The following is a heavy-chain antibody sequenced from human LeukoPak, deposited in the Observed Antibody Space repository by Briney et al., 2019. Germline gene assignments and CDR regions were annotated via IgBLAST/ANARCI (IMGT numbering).Heavy chain of an antibody. CDR3: ARDSSGWYHWFDP. J-gene: IGHJ5*02. CDR2: IKTDGSIA. CDR1: GFSFSFYW. D-gene: IGHD6-19*01. Sequence: PGGSLRLSCAASGFSFSFYWMHWVRQAPGKGPVWVSRIKTDGSIADYADSVKGRFTISRDNAKNTLYLQMNSLRAEDTAVYYCARDSSGWYHWFDPWGQGTLVTVSS. V-gene: IGHV3-74*01.